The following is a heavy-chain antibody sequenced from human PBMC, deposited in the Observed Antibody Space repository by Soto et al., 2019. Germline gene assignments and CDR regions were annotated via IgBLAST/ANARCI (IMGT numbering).Heavy chain of an antibody. J-gene: IGHJ4*02. D-gene: IGHD3-22*01. CDR1: GFTFSKKW. Sequence: GGSLRLSCAASGFTFSKKWMTWVRQAPGKGLEWVANIKEDGSEKYDVDSVRGRFTISRDNAKNSLYLQMNNLRAEDTAVYYCATTEPGNYFDSSGDYWGQGTLVTVSS. V-gene: IGHV3-7*03. CDR2: IKEDGSEK. CDR3: ATTEPGNYFDSSGDY.